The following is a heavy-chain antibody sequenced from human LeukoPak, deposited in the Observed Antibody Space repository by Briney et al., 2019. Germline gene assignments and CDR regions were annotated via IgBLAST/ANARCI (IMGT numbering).Heavy chain of an antibody. CDR2: INPNSGGT. V-gene: IGHV1-2*02. Sequence: GASVKVSCKASGYTFTGHYMHWVRQAPGQGLEWMGWINPNSGGTNYAQKFQGRVTMTRDTSISTAYMELRSLRSDDTAVYYCARGGREYYYDSSGYYFVGGAIDHIDYWGQGTLVTVSS. CDR3: ARGGREYYYDSSGYYFVGGAIDHIDY. D-gene: IGHD3-22*01. CDR1: GYTFTGHY. J-gene: IGHJ4*02.